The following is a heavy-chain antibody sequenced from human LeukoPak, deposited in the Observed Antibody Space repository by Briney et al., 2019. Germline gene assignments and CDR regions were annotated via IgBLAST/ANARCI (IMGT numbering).Heavy chain of an antibody. CDR1: GGSISSSSYY. J-gene: IGHJ4*02. Sequence: KPSETLSLTCTVSGGSISSSSYYWGWIRQPPGKGLEWIGSIYYSGSTYYNPSLKSRVTISVDTSKNQFSLKLSSVTAADTAVYYCARGLRYRHPFDYWGQGTLVTVSS. CDR3: ARGLRYRHPFDY. V-gene: IGHV4-39*01. CDR2: IYYSGST. D-gene: IGHD3-9*01.